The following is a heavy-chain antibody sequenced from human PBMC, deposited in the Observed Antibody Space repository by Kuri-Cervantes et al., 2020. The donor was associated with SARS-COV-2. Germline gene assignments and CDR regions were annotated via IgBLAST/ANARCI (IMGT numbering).Heavy chain of an antibody. Sequence: ASVKVSCKASGYTFIDYYMHWVRQAPGQGLEWMGWINPKSGASSYAQKFQGRVTMTRATSINTAYMELSTLRSDDTAVYFCVKDVVSTFCAWGNCYISSYMDVWGRGTTVTVSS. J-gene: IGHJ6*03. V-gene: IGHV1-2*02. D-gene: IGHD2-2*02. CDR3: VKDVVSTFCAWGNCYISSYMDV. CDR1: GYTFIDYY. CDR2: INPKSGAS.